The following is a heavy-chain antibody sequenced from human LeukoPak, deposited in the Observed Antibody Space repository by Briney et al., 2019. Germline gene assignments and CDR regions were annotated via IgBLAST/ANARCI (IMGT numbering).Heavy chain of an antibody. Sequence: SETLSLTCTVSGGSISSSSYYWGWIRQPPGKGLEWIGSIYYSGSTYYNPSLKSQVTISVDTSKNQFSLKLSSVTAADAAVYYCARHQNVVVPAALDPWGQGTLVTVSS. J-gene: IGHJ5*02. V-gene: IGHV4-39*01. D-gene: IGHD2-2*01. CDR2: IYYSGST. CDR1: GGSISSSSYY. CDR3: ARHQNVVVPAALDP.